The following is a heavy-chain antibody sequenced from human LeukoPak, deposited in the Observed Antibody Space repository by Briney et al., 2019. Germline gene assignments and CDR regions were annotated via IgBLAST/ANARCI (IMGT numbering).Heavy chain of an antibody. Sequence: GGSLRLSCAASGFTFSSYGMHWVRQATGKGLEWVSAIGAAGDTYYPGSVKGRFTISRENAKNSLYLQMNSLRAGDTAVYYCAREAGATTGSYFDYWGQGTLVTVSS. V-gene: IGHV3-13*04. CDR2: IGAAGDT. CDR3: AREAGATTGSYFDY. D-gene: IGHD1-26*01. J-gene: IGHJ4*02. CDR1: GFTFSSYG.